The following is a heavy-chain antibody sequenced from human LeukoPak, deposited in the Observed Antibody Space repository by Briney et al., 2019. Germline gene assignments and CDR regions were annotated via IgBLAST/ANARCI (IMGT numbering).Heavy chain of an antibody. J-gene: IGHJ5*01. V-gene: IGHV3-74*01. D-gene: IGHD6-13*01. CDR3: ARIPGIAADS. Sequence: GGSLRLSCAASGNYWMHWVRQAPGKGLVWVSHINSDGSSTSYADSVKGRFTISRDNAKNTLYLQMNSLRAEDTAVYYCARIPGIAADSWGQGTLVTVSS. CDR2: INSDGSST. CDR1: GNYW.